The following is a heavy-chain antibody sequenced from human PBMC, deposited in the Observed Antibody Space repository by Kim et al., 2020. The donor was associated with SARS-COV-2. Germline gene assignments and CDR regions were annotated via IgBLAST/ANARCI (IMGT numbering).Heavy chain of an antibody. CDR2: INAGNGNT. CDR3: ARDRGIVVVITNGEDAFDI. V-gene: IGHV1-3*01. Sequence: ASVKVSCKASGYTFTSYAMHWVRQAPGQRLEWMGWINAGNGNTKYSQKFQGRVTITRDTSASTAYMELSSLRSEDTAVYYCARDRGIVVVITNGEDAFDIWVQGTMVTVSS. J-gene: IGHJ3*02. CDR1: GYTFTSYA. D-gene: IGHD3-22*01.